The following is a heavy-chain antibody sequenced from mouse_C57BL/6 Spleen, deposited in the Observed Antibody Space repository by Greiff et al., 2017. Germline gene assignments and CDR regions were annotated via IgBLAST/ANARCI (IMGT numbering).Heavy chain of an antibody. V-gene: IGHV1-15*01. CDR1: GYTFTDYE. Sequence: VQLQESGAELVRPGASVTLSCKASGYTFTDYEMHWVKQTPVHGLEWIGAIDPENGGTAYNQKFKGKAILTADKSSSTAYMELRSLTSEDSAVYYCTRGGGTWYFDGWGTGTTVTVSS. D-gene: IGHD4-1*01. CDR3: TRGGGTWYFDG. CDR2: IDPENGGT. J-gene: IGHJ1*03.